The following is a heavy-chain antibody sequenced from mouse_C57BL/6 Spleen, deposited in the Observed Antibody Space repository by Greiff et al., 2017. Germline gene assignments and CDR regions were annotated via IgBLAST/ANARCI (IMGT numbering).Heavy chain of an antibody. J-gene: IGHJ2*01. CDR2: IYPGDGDT. D-gene: IGHD1-1*01. CDR3: AREDTTVVARYFDY. V-gene: IGHV1-80*01. CDR1: GYAFSSYW. Sequence: VQLQQSGAELVKPGASVKISCKASGYAFSSYWMNWVKQRPGKGLEWIGQIYPGDGDTNYNGKFKGKATLTADKSSSTAYMQLSSLTSEDSAVYFCAREDTTVVARYFDYWGQGTTLTVSS.